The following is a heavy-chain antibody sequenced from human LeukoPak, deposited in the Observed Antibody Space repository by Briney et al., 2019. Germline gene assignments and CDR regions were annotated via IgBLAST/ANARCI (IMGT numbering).Heavy chain of an antibody. V-gene: IGHV1-18*01. D-gene: IGHD6-13*01. CDR3: ARAAAIAAAGTGNDY. CDR1: GYSFTSYG. Sequence: PGESLKISCKGSGYSFTSYGISWVRQAPGQELEWMGWISAYNGNTNYAQKLQGRVTMTTDTSTSTAYMELRSLRSDDTAVYYCARAAAIAAAGTGNDYWGQGTLVTVSS. J-gene: IGHJ4*02. CDR2: ISAYNGNT.